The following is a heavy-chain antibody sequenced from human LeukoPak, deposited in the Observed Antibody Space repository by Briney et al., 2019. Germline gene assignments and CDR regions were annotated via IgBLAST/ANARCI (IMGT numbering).Heavy chain of an antibody. D-gene: IGHD6-19*01. Sequence: PGRSLRLSCAASGFTFDDYAMHWVRQAPGKGLEWVSGISWNSGSIGYADSVKGRFTTSRDNAKNSLYLQMNSLRAEDTALYYCAKEGSSGWSFDYWGQGTLVTVSS. CDR3: AKEGSSGWSFDY. CDR2: ISWNSGSI. V-gene: IGHV3-9*01. J-gene: IGHJ4*02. CDR1: GFTFDDYA.